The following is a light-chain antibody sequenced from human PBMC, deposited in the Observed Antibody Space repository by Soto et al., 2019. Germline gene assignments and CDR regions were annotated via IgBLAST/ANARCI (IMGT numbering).Light chain of an antibody. Sequence: DIQMTQSPSSLSASVGDRVTITCRASQSISSYLNWYQQKPGKAPKLLTYAASSLQSGVPSRFSGSGYGTDFTLSISSLQPEDCASYYCQQSYSTLGLTFGGGTKVEIK. CDR3: QQSYSTLGLT. CDR2: AAS. J-gene: IGKJ4*02. V-gene: IGKV1-39*01. CDR1: QSISSY.